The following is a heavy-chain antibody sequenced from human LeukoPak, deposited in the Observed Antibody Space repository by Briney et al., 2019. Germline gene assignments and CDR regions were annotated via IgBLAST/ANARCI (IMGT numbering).Heavy chain of an antibody. J-gene: IGHJ4*02. CDR1: GFTFSSYS. V-gene: IGHV3-48*02. CDR2: ISSNSRTI. CDR3: ARLHDTSMGGD. D-gene: IGHD5-18*01. Sequence: PGGPLRLSCAASGFTFSSYSLSWVRQPPGKGLEWVSYISSNSRTIYYADSVKGRFTISRDNAKNSLYLQMNSLRDDDTAVYYCARLHDTSMGGDWGQGTLVTVPS.